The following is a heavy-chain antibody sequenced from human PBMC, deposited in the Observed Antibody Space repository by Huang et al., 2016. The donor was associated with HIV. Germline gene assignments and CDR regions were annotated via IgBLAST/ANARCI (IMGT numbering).Heavy chain of an antibody. CDR1: GGSVSSTNYY. CDR3: ARPPGSGILGGWFDP. Sequence: QLQLQESGPGLMKPSETLSLTCTVSGGSVSSTNYYWGWIRQPPGKGLEWIGTIYYTGGTADTPSLKGRVTISVYTSKNQFYLKVTSVTAADTALYYCARPPGSGILGGWFDPWGQGALVTVSS. CDR2: IYYTGGT. V-gene: IGHV4-39*01. J-gene: IGHJ5*02. D-gene: IGHD3-10*01.